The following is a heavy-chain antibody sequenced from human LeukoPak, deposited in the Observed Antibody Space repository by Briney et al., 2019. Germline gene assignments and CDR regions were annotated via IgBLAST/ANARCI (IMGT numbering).Heavy chain of an antibody. V-gene: IGHV1-2*02. D-gene: IGHD2-2*01. CDR2: INPNSGGT. CDR3: ARDNRWYCSSTSCYSWFDP. J-gene: IGHJ5*02. Sequence: ASVKVSCKASGYTFTGYYMHWVRQAPGQGLEWMGWINPNSGGTNYAQKFQGRVTTTRDTSISTAYMELSRLRSDDTAVYYCARDNRWYCSSTSCYSWFDPWGQGTLVTVSS. CDR1: GYTFTGYY.